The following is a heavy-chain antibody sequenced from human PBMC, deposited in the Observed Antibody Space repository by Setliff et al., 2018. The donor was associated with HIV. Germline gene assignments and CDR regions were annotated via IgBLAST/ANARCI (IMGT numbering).Heavy chain of an antibody. CDR1: VFTFNNYG. D-gene: IGHD1-26*01. V-gene: IGHV3-7*05. CDR3: ATDCAVVGGTGSLDS. CDR2: IKQDGSEK. Sequence: GGSLRLSCAASVFTFNNYGMNWVRQAPGKGLEWVANIKQDGSEKNYMDSVKGRFTISRDNAKNSLYLQMNSLRVEDTAVYYCATDCAVVGGTGSLDSWGQGTLVTVSS. J-gene: IGHJ4*02.